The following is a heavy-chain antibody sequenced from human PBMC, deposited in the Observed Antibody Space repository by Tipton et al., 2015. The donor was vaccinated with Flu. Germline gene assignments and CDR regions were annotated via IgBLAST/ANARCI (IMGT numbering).Heavy chain of an antibody. Sequence: QLVQSGAELKKPGASVKVSCKASGFSFANFGINWMRQAPGQGLEWMGWVSLYNGDTRYSQNVQGRVAMTTDTSTGTAYMELRNLRSDDTAVYYCARGSGYAGDYWGRGTLVTVSS. CDR1: GFSFANFG. J-gene: IGHJ4*02. D-gene: IGHD5-12*01. CDR3: ARGSGYAGDY. CDR2: VSLYNGDT. V-gene: IGHV1-18*01.